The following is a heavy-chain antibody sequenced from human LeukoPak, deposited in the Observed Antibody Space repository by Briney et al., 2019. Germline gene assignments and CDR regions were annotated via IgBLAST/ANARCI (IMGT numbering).Heavy chain of an antibody. D-gene: IGHD3-10*01. J-gene: IGHJ4*02. Sequence: SETLSLTCAVYGGSFSGYYWSWIRQPPGKGLEWIREINHSGSTNYNPSLKSRVTISVDTSKNQFSLKLSSVTAADTAVYYCARKGYYYGSGSYYIPYYFDYWGQGTLVTVSS. CDR3: ARKGYYYGSGSYYIPYYFDY. CDR2: INHSGST. V-gene: IGHV4-34*01. CDR1: GGSFSGYY.